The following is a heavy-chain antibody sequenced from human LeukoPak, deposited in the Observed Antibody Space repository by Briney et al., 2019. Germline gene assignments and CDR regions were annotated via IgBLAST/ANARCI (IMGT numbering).Heavy chain of an antibody. Sequence: TGGSLRLSCAASGFTFSKHWMHWVRQAPGKGLVWVSSISQDGSNTPYADSVKGRFAISRDNAKSTLSLQMNSLRVEDTAVYYCARDYHYGQTVFWGQGTLVTVSS. J-gene: IGHJ4*02. V-gene: IGHV3-74*01. CDR2: ISQDGSNT. D-gene: IGHD3-10*01. CDR3: ARDYHYGQTVF. CDR1: GFTFSKHW.